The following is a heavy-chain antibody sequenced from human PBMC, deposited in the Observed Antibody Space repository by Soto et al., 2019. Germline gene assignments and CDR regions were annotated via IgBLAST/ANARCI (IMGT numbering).Heavy chain of an antibody. D-gene: IGHD2-2*03. J-gene: IGHJ4*02. CDR3: ASGYCSSTTCYAFDY. CDR2: IYYSGST. V-gene: IGHV4-59*08. Sequence: QVQLQESGPGLVKPSETLSLTCTVSGASISSYYWSWIRQPPAKGLEWIGYIYYSGSTNYNPSLKSRVTISVDTSKNQFSLKLSSVTAADTAVYYCASGYCSSTTCYAFDYWGQGTLVTVSS. CDR1: GASISSYY.